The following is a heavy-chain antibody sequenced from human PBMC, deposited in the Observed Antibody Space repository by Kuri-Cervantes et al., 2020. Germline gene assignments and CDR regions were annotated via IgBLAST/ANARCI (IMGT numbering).Heavy chain of an antibody. Sequence: GESLKISCAASGFTFSSYGMHWVRQAPGKGLEWVAVIWYDGSNKYYADSVKGRFTISRDNSKNTLYLQMNSLRAEDTAVYYCTRYNWDYDAFDIWGQGTMVTVSS. CDR1: GFTFSSYG. V-gene: IGHV3-33*01. D-gene: IGHD1-7*01. CDR3: TRYNWDYDAFDI. CDR2: IWYDGSNK. J-gene: IGHJ3*02.